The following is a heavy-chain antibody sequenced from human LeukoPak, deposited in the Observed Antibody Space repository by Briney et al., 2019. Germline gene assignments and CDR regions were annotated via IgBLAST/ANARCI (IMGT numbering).Heavy chain of an antibody. CDR2: IRYDGSNK. V-gene: IGHV3-30*02. CDR3: AKDMGFSSSWYYFDY. J-gene: IGHJ4*02. CDR1: GFTFSSYG. Sequence: PGGSLRLSCAASGFTFSSYGMHWVSQAPGKGLEWVAFIRYDGSNKYYADSVKGRFTISRDNSKNTLYLQMNSLRAEDTAVYYCAKDMGFSSSWYYFDYWGQGTLVTVSS. D-gene: IGHD6-13*01.